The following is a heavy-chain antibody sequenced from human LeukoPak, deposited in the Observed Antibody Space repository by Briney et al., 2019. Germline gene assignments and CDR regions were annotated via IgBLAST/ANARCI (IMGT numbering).Heavy chain of an antibody. D-gene: IGHD2-2*01. J-gene: IGHJ4*02. Sequence: SETLSLTCTVSGGSISSGDYYWSWIRQPPGKGLEWIGYIYYSGSTYYNPSLKSRVTISVDTSKNQFSLKLSSVTAADTAVYYCARVWRGYCSSTSCFEDYFDYWGQGTLVTVSS. CDR3: ARVWRGYCSSTSCFEDYFDY. CDR2: IYYSGST. CDR1: GGSISSGDYY. V-gene: IGHV4-30-4*08.